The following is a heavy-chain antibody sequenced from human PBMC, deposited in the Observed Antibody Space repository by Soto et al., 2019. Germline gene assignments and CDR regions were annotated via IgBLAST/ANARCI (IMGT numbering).Heavy chain of an antibody. Sequence: PSETLSLTCTVSGGTISSTNWWSWVRQHPGKGLEWIGYIYYSGSTYYNPSLKSRVTISVDTSKNQFSLKLSSVTAADTAVYYCARRRYFDYWGQGTLVTVSS. V-gene: IGHV4-31*03. J-gene: IGHJ4*02. CDR2: IYYSGST. CDR3: ARRRYFDY. CDR1: GGTISSTNW.